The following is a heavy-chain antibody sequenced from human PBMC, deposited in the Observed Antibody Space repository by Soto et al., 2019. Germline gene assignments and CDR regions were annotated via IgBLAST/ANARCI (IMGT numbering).Heavy chain of an antibody. CDR3: AKEQVDILTGYYLDWFDP. D-gene: IGHD3-9*01. V-gene: IGHV3-23*01. CDR2: ISGSGGST. CDR1: GFTFSSYA. J-gene: IGHJ5*02. Sequence: GGSLRLSCAASGFTFSSYAMSWVRQAPGKGLEWVSAISGSGGSTYYADSVKGRFTISRDNSKNTLYLQMNSLRAEDTAVYYCAKEQVDILTGYYLDWFDPWGQGTLVTVSS.